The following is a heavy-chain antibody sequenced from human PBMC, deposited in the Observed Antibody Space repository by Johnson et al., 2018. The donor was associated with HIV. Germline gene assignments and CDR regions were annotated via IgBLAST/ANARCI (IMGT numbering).Heavy chain of an antibody. CDR1: GFTFSSYD. CDR3: ASEAKHHVGANRVSSFDI. CDR2: IGTAGDT. D-gene: IGHD1-26*01. J-gene: IGHJ3*02. Sequence: VQLVESGGGLVQPGGSLRLSCAASGFTFSSYDMHWVRQATGKGLEWVSAIGTAGDTYYPGSVKGRFTISRDNAKKSLCLQMNTLRAEDTALYYCASEAKHHVGANRVSSFDIWGQGTMVTVSA. V-gene: IGHV3-13*01.